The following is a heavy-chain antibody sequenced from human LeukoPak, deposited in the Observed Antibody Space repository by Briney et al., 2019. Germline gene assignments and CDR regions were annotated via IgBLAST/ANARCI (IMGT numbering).Heavy chain of an antibody. CDR1: GYSFTGYY. CDR3: ARGDTLLWFGELTIDP. Sequence: GASVKVSCKASGYSFTGYYMHWVRQAPGQGLEWMGWINPNSGGTNYAQKFQGRVTMTRDTSISTAYMELSRLRSDDTAVYYCARGDTLLWFGELTIDPWGQGTLVTVSS. CDR2: INPNSGGT. J-gene: IGHJ5*02. D-gene: IGHD3-10*01. V-gene: IGHV1-2*02.